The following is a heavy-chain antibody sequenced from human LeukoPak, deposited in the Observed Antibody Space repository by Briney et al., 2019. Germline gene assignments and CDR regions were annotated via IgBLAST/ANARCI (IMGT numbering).Heavy chain of an antibody. CDR3: ARVGYYGSGTGDAFDI. V-gene: IGHV1-46*01. CDR1: GYTFTSYY. D-gene: IGHD3-10*01. CDR2: INPSGGST. J-gene: IGHJ3*02. Sequence: ASVKVSFKASGYTFTSYYMHWVRQAPGQGMEWMGVINPSGGSTSYAQKFQGRVTMTRDISTSTVYMELSSLRSEDTAVYYCARVGYYGSGTGDAFDIWGQGTMVTVSS.